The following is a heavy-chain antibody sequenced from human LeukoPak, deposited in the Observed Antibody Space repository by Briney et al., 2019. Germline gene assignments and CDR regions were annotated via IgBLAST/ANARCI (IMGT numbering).Heavy chain of an antibody. D-gene: IGHD2-2*01. CDR3: ARVGLGYCSSTSCYGRGY. CDR2: TYHSGST. J-gene: IGHJ4*02. CDR1: GYSISSGYY. V-gene: IGHV4-38-2*01. Sequence: PSETLSLTCAVSGYSISSGYYWGWIRQPPGKGLEWIGSTYHSGSTYYNPSLKSRVTISVDTSKNQFSLKLSSVTAADTAVYYCARVGLGYCSSTSCYGRGYWGQGTLVTVSS.